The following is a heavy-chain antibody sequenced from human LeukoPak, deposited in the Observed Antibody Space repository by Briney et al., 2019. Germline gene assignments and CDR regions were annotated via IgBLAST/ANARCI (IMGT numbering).Heavy chain of an antibody. CDR3: ARTMVRGYYFDY. J-gene: IGHJ4*02. CDR1: GGTFSSYA. CDR2: IIPIFGTA. D-gene: IGHD3-10*01. Sequence: SVKVSCKASGGTFSSYAIRWVRQAPEQGLEWMGGIIPIFGTANYAQKFQGRVTITADESTSTAYMELSSLRSEDTAVYYCARTMVRGYYFDYWGQGTLVTVSS. V-gene: IGHV1-69*01.